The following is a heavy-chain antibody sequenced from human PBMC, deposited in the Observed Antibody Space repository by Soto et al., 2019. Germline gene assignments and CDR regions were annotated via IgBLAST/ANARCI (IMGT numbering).Heavy chain of an antibody. V-gene: IGHV1-3*01. CDR3: ASHLWFGELDFDY. CDR2: INAGNGNT. CDR1: GYTFTSYA. Sequence: QVQLVQSGAEVKKPGASVKVSCKASGYTFTSYAMHWVRQAPGQRLEWMGWINAGNGNTKYSQKFQGRVTITRDTSASTAYMELSSLRSEDTAVYYCASHLWFGELDFDYWGQGTLVTVSS. J-gene: IGHJ4*02. D-gene: IGHD3-10*01.